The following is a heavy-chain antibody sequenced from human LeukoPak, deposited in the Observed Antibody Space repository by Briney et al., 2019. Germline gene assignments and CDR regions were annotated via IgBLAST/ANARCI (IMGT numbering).Heavy chain of an antibody. D-gene: IGHD2-15*01. Sequence: SVKVSCKASGGTFSSYAISWVRQAPGQGLEWMGGIIPIFGTANYAQKFQGRVTITADESTSTAYMELSSLRSEDTAVYYCARGGGYCSGARCYGMDVWGQGTTVTVSS. J-gene: IGHJ6*02. V-gene: IGHV1-69*13. CDR2: IIPIFGTA. CDR3: ARGGGYCSGARCYGMDV. CDR1: GGTFSSYA.